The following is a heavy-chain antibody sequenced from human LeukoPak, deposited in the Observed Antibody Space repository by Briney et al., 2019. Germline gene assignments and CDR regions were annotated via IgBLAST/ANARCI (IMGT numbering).Heavy chain of an antibody. CDR2: INPNSGGT. Sequence: ASVKVSCKASGYTFTGYYMHWVRQAPGQGLEWMGWINPNSGGTNYAQKFQGRVTMTRDTSISTAYMELSRLRSDDTAVYYCARTTNPIYCSSTSCHRRDAFDIWGQGTMVTVSS. CDR1: GYTFTGYY. J-gene: IGHJ3*02. V-gene: IGHV1-2*02. D-gene: IGHD2-2*02. CDR3: ARTTNPIYCSSTSCHRRDAFDI.